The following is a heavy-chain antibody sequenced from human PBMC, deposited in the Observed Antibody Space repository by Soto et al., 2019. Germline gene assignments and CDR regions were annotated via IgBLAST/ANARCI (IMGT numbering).Heavy chain of an antibody. Sequence: ASVKVSCKASGYTFTGYYMHWVRQAPGQGLEWMGWINPNSGGTNYAQKFQGRVTMTRDTSISTAYMELSRLRSDDTAVYYCARVDRSSSSSDPFDYWGQGTLVTVSS. CDR3: ARVDRSSSSSDPFDY. CDR1: GYTFTGYY. V-gene: IGHV1-2*02. J-gene: IGHJ4*02. D-gene: IGHD6-6*01. CDR2: INPNSGGT.